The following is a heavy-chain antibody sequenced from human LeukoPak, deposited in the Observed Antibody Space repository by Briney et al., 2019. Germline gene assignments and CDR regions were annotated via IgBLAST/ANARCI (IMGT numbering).Heavy chain of an antibody. CDR1: GGSISSGDYY. D-gene: IGHD4/OR15-4a*01. V-gene: IGHV4-30-4*02. J-gene: IGHJ4*02. CDR3: AKDGAFWRH. Sequence: SETLSLTCTVSGGSISSGDYYWSWIRQPPGKGLEWIGYVYYSGSTYYNPSLKSRVTISVDTSRNQFSLKLSSVTAADTAVYYCAKDGAFWRHWGQGTLVTVSS. CDR2: VYYSGST.